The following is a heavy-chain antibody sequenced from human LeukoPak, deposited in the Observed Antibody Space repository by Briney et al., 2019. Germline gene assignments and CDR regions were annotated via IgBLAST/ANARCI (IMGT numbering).Heavy chain of an antibody. CDR2: IIPIFGTA. Sequence: ASVKVSCKASGGTFSSYAISWVRQAPGQGLEWMGGIIPIFGTANYAQKFQGRVTITTDESTSTAYMELSSLRSEDTAVYYCARGEELRFLEWLSYFDYWGQGTLVTVSS. J-gene: IGHJ4*02. CDR1: GGTFSSYA. D-gene: IGHD3-3*01. V-gene: IGHV1-69*05. CDR3: ARGEELRFLEWLSYFDY.